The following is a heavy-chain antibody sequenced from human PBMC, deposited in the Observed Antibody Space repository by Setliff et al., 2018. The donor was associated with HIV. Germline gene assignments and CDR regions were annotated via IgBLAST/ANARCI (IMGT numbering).Heavy chain of an antibody. CDR2: INHSGST. V-gene: IGHV4-34*01. J-gene: IGHJ4*02. Sequence: SETLSLTCAVYGGSFSGHYWTWIRQPPGKGLEWIGYINHSGSTNYNPSLKSRVTISADTSKNQFSLKLSSVTAADTAVYYCARVPRQLLKGAAAYFDYWGQGTLVTVSS. CDR3: ARVPRQLLKGAAAYFDY. CDR1: GGSFSGHY. D-gene: IGHD5-18*01.